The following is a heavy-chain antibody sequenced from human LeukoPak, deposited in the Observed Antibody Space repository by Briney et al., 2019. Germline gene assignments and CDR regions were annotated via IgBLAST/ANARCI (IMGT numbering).Heavy chain of an antibody. J-gene: IGHJ3*02. Sequence: GGSLRLSCAASGFTVSSNYMSWVRQAPGKGLEWVSVIYSGGSTYYADSVKGRFTISRDNSKNTLYLQMNSLRAEDTAVYYCARWTVAGTRNAFDIWGQGTMVTVSS. D-gene: IGHD6-19*01. CDR1: GFTVSSNY. CDR3: ARWTVAGTRNAFDI. CDR2: IYSGGST. V-gene: IGHV3-66*01.